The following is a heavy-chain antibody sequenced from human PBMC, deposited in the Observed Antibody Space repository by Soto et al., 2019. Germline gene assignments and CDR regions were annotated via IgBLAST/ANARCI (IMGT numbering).Heavy chain of an antibody. CDR1: GFSLSTSGVA. D-gene: IGHD3-22*01. CDR2: IYWDDDK. CDR3: AHRRQYYADPSGYYYDY. V-gene: IGHV2-5*02. J-gene: IGHJ4*02. Sequence: SGPTLVNPTQTLTLTCTFSGFSLSTSGVAVGWIRQPPGKALEWLALIYWDDDKLYSPPLKSRLTITKDTSKNQVVLTMTNMEPVDTATYYCAHRRQYYADPSGYYYDYWGQGTQVTVSS.